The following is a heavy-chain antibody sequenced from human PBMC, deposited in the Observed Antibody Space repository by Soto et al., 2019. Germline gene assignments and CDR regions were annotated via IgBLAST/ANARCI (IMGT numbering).Heavy chain of an antibody. CDR2: IIPIFGTA. D-gene: IGHD1-1*01. Sequence: QVELVQSGAEVKKPGSSVKVSCQASEDTFRNYAISWVRQAPGQGLEWMGGIIPIFGTANYAQKFQGRVTITADTSANTVYLELSSLRSEDTAVYYCARGGTTSLDYWGQGTQVTVSS. CDR3: ARGGTTSLDY. V-gene: IGHV1-69*06. J-gene: IGHJ4*02. CDR1: EDTFRNYA.